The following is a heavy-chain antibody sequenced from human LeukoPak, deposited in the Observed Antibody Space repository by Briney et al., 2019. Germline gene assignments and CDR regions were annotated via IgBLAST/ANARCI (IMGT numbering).Heavy chain of an antibody. CDR1: GFTFSSYA. D-gene: IGHD2-8*01. J-gene: IGHJ6*03. V-gene: IGHV3-23*01. CDR2: FSGSGGTT. CDR3: ANGNRCTSPNCLGYYYFYMDV. Sequence: GGSLRLSCAASGFTFSSYAMNWVRQAPGRGLEWVSGFSGSGGTTYYADSVKGRFTISRDNSKNTLYLQMNSLRAEDMAVYYCANGNRCTSPNCLGYYYFYMDVWGKGTTVTVSS.